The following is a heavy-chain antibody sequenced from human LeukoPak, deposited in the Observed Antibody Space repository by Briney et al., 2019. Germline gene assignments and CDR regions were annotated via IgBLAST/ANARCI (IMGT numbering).Heavy chain of an antibody. CDR2: INRDGSST. D-gene: IGHD6-13*01. J-gene: IGHJ4*02. CDR1: GFTFSNYG. CDR3: ARALAAADFDY. Sequence: GGSLRLSCAASGFTFSNYGMHWVRQAPGKGLVWVSRINRDGSSTNHADSVKGRFTISRDNAKNTLYLQMNSLRAEDTAVYYCARALAAADFDYWGQGTLVTVSS. V-gene: IGHV3-74*01.